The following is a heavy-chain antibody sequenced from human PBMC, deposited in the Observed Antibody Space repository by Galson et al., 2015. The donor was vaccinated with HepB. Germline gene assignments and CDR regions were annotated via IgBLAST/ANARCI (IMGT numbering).Heavy chain of an antibody. D-gene: IGHD2-15*01. J-gene: IGHJ4*02. CDR1: GYTLTELS. CDR2: FDPDDGET. V-gene: IGHV1-24*01. CDR3: ATISPRYCSGGSCPSDY. Sequence: SVKVSCKVSGYTLTELSMHWVRQAPGKGLEWMGGFDPDDGETIYAQKFQGRVTMTEDTSTDTAYMELSSLRSEDTAVYYCATISPRYCSGGSCPSDYWGQGTLVTVSS.